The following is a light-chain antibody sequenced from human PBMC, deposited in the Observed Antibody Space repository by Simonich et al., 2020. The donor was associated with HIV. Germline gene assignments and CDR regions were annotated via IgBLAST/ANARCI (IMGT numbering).Light chain of an antibody. J-gene: IGKJ1*01. CDR2: GAS. V-gene: IGKV3-15*01. CDR1: HSVSSN. Sequence: EIVMTQSPATLSVSPGERATLSCRASHSVSSNFAWYQQKPGQAPRLLIYGASTRATGIPDRFSGSGSGTEFTLTISCLQSEDFATYYCQQYYTYPRTFGQGTKVEIK. CDR3: QQYYTYPRT.